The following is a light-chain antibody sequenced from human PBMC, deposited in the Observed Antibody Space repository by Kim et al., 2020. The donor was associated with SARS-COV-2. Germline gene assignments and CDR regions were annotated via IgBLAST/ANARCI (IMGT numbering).Light chain of an antibody. CDR1: SSNIGSNN. J-gene: IGLJ3*02. V-gene: IGLV1-44*01. Sequence: ELTQPPSSSGTPGQRVTISCSGSSSNIGSNNVFWYQQLLGAAPNLLIYSNNQRPSGIPYRFSGSRSGTSASMAIIGLESVDDADYYCAVWDDSLKQGVFGGGTQLTVL. CDR3: AVWDDSLKQGV. CDR2: SNN.